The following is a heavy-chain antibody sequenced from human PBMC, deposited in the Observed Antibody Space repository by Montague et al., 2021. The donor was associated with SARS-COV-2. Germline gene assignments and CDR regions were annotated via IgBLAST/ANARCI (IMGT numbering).Heavy chain of an antibody. Sequence: SLRLSCAASGFDFTSSEINWVRQAPGKGLEWVSYISTSGTLPSYMDSVNGRFTISRDNAKKSLYLQMDSLRAEDTAVYFCAREAVGYSHGYPYWYFGLWGRGTLVTVSS. J-gene: IGHJ2*01. CDR3: AREAVGYSHGYPYWYFGL. CDR2: ISTSGTLP. V-gene: IGHV3-48*03. D-gene: IGHD5-18*01. CDR1: GFDFTSSE.